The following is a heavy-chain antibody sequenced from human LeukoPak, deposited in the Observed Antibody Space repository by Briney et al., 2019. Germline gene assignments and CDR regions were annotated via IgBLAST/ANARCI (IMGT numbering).Heavy chain of an antibody. CDR1: GFAFSSHG. J-gene: IGHJ4*02. CDR2: ISYDGTNE. D-gene: IGHD6-13*01. V-gene: IGHV3-30*18. Sequence: GGSLRLSCAASGFAFSSHGMHWVRQAPGKGLEWVAFISYDGTNEYYADSVKGRFTISRDNPKNTLSLQMNSLRAEDTAVYYCAKEGGSSSWHFDFWGQGTLATASS. CDR3: AKEGGSSSWHFDF.